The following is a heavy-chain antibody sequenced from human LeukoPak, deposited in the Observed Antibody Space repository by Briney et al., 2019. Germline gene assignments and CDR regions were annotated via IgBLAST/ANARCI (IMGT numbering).Heavy chain of an antibody. CDR2: IFPGGSDT. D-gene: IGHD4-23*01. Sequence: GESLMPYCQGSGYIFTSYLIAWVRQMPGKGLEWMGIIFPGGSDTRYSPSFQGHVTISADKSINTAYLQWSSLKASDTAMYYCAKLTTVVTPRAFDIWSLGTLWTVSS. CDR1: GYIFTSYL. J-gene: IGHJ3*02. V-gene: IGHV5-51*01. CDR3: AKLTTVVTPRAFDI.